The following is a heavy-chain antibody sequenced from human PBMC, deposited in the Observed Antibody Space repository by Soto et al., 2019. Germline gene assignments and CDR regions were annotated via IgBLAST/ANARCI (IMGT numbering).Heavy chain of an antibody. CDR3: VRATYFSDSSGYTRCLDY. D-gene: IGHD3-22*01. Sequence: GGSLRLSCEGSGFIFSNNGMHWVRQAPGKGLEWVGRSRDKPQGYSTAYAASVKGRFTTSRDESKNSAYLQMNSLKTEDTAVYYCVRATYFSDSSGYTRCLDYWGQGTLVTVSS. V-gene: IGHV3-72*01. J-gene: IGHJ4*02. CDR1: GFIFSNNG. CDR2: SRDKPQGYST.